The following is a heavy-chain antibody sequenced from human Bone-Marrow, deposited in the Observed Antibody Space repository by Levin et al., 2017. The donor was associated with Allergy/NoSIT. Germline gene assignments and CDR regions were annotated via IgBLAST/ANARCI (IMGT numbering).Heavy chain of an antibody. V-gene: IGHV3-9*01. CDR2: ISWNSGSI. Sequence: SLKISCAASGFTFDDYAMHWVRQAPGKGLEWVSGISWNSGSIGYADSVKGRFTISRDNAKNSLYLQMNSLRAEDTALYYCAKGGPYSSGWYGGWGQGTLVTVSS. CDR3: AKGGPYSSGWYGG. CDR1: GFTFDDYA. J-gene: IGHJ4*02. D-gene: IGHD6-19*01.